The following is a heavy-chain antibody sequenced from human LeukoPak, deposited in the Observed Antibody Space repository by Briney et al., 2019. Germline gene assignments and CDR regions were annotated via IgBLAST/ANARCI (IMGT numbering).Heavy chain of an antibody. Sequence: GGSLRLSCVASGFTFSVYWMSWVRQAPGKGLEWVANIKEDGREKYYVDSVKGRFTISRDNAKNSLYLQMSSLRAEDTAVYYCARGGSWFAPWGQGTLVTVSS. J-gene: IGHJ5*02. V-gene: IGHV3-7*01. CDR3: ARGGSWFAP. CDR1: GFTFSVYW. CDR2: IKEDGREK. D-gene: IGHD3-10*01.